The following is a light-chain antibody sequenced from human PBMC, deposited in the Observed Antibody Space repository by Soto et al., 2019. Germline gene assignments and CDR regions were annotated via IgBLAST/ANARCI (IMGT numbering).Light chain of an antibody. V-gene: IGKV1D-16*01. CDR3: RQYNSYPLT. Sequence: DIQMTQSPSSLSASVGDRVTITCRASQGISTWLGWYQQKAEKAPKPLIYYASSLQSGVPSRFSGSGSGTDFTLTISSLQPEDFATYYCRQYNSYPLTFGGGTKVDIK. CDR2: YAS. J-gene: IGKJ4*01. CDR1: QGISTW.